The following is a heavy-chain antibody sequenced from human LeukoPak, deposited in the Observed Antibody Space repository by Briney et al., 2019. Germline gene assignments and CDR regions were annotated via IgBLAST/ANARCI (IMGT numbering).Heavy chain of an antibody. CDR2: IYYDASNK. Sequence: PGGSLRLSCAASGFTFSGYDMLWVRQAPGKGLEWVAVIYYDASNKYEDSVKGRFTISRDNSKNTVYLQMDTLRPQDTAVYFCARVAGYYYDISGHGGYHYYMDVWGKGTTVTISS. D-gene: IGHD3-22*01. CDR1: GFTFSGYD. CDR3: ARVAGYYYDISGHGGYHYYMDV. V-gene: IGHV3-30*19. J-gene: IGHJ6*03.